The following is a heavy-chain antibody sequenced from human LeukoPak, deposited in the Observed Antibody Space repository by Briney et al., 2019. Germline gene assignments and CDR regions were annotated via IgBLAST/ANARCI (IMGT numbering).Heavy chain of an antibody. CDR2: INSDGSSL. J-gene: IGHJ4*02. Sequence: GGSLRLSCAASGFTFSSYWVQWVRQAPGKGLVWISRINSDGSSLSYADSVKGRFTISRDNAKNTVYLQMNSLRAEDTAVYYCARSRDTGSHFDYWGEGTLVTVSS. V-gene: IGHV3-74*01. CDR1: GFTFSSYW. D-gene: IGHD1-26*01. CDR3: ARSRDTGSHFDY.